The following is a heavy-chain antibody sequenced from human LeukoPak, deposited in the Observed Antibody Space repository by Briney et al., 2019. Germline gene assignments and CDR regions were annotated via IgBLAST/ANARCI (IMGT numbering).Heavy chain of an antibody. CDR2: IRADGSDK. D-gene: IGHD2-2*01. Sequence: GGALRLSCAASGVMFSTDGMHWGRQAPGKGGGRVTFIRADGSDKYYGDSMKRRFTISRDHSQIMLFLQMTSLRGDDTAVYYCAKGDWYCSSTTCYAGAFELWGQGTMVTVAS. CDR1: GVMFSTDG. J-gene: IGHJ3*01. CDR3: AKGDWYCSSTTCYAGAFEL. V-gene: IGHV3-30*02.